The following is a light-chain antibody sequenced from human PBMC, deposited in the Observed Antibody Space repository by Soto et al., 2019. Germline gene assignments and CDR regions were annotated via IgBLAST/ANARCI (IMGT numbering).Light chain of an antibody. J-gene: IGLJ1*01. CDR2: AVN. Sequence: QSALTQPASVSASPGQSIFISCTGTSEDIGAYDYVSWYQQHPGKAPKLILYAVNDRPSGVSSRFSGSKSGNTASLTISGGQPDDVADYYCPSYRSSDTLEVFGTGTKLAVL. CDR1: SEDIGAYDY. V-gene: IGLV2-14*01. CDR3: PSYRSSDTLEV.